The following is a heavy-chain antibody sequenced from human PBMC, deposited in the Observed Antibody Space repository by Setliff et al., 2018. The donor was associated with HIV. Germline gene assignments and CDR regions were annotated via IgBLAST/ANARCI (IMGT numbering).Heavy chain of an antibody. CDR1: GFSIKNDNW. V-gene: IGHV4-4*02. CDR2: IFHDGTV. Sequence: SETLSLTCVVSGFSIKNDNWWNWVRQTPGKGLEWIGQIFHDGTVTYKPSLESRVTILMDVLKNQISLNVTSVTAADTATYYCAKTNIPMPRSGTRLESWGPGRLVTV. CDR3: AKTNIPMPRSGTRLES. J-gene: IGHJ4*02. D-gene: IGHD2-2*02.